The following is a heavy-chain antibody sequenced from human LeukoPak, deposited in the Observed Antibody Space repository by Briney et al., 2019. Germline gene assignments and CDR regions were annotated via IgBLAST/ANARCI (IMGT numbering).Heavy chain of an antibody. CDR1: GGSISSGSYY. CDR2: IYTSGST. V-gene: IGHV4-61*02. J-gene: IGHJ5*02. Sequence: PSQTLSLTCTVSGGSISSGSYYWSWIRQPAGKELEWIGRIYTSGSTNYNPSLKSRVTISVDTSKNQFSLKLSSVTAADTAVYYCARGYYDSSGPTGFDPWGQGTLVTVSS. D-gene: IGHD3-22*01. CDR3: ARGYYDSSGPTGFDP.